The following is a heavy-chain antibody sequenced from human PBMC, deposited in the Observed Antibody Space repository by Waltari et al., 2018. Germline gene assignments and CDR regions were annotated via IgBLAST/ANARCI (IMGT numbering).Heavy chain of an antibody. D-gene: IGHD6-19*01. CDR2: IYYSGST. CDR1: GGSISSSSYY. J-gene: IGHJ4*02. Sequence: TLSFTCTVSGGSISSSSYYWGWIRQPPGKGLEWIGSIYYSGSTYYNPSLKSRVTISVDTSKNQFSLKLSSVTAADTAVYFCATKRESSASGFDYWGQGTLVTVSS. CDR3: ATKRESSASGFDY. V-gene: IGHV4-39*01.